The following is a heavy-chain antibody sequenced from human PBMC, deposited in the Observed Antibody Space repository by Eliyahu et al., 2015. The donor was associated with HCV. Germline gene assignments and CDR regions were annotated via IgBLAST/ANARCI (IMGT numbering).Heavy chain of an antibody. V-gene: IGHV3-74*01. J-gene: IGHJ6*02. CDR1: GFTFSSYW. Sequence: EVQLVESGGGLVQPGGSLRLSCAASGFTFSSYWMHWVRQAPGKGLVWVSRINXDGSSTSYADSVKGRFTISRDNAKNTLYLQMNSLRAEDTAVYYCARVPSSSWYNLPQYYYYYGMDVWGQGTTVTVSS. D-gene: IGHD6-13*01. CDR3: ARVPSSSWYNLPQYYYYYGMDV. CDR2: INXDGSST.